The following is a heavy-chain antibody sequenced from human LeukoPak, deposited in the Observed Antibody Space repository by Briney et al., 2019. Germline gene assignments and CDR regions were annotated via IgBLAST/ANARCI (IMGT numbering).Heavy chain of an antibody. CDR1: GGSISSGDYY. D-gene: IGHD2/OR15-2a*01. CDR3: ARDPQNWDAFDI. V-gene: IGHV4-31*03. Sequence: SQTLSLTCTVSGGSISSGDYYWSWIRQHPGKGLEWIGYIYYSGNTNYNPSLKSRVTISVDTSKNQFSLKLSSVTAADTAVYYCARDPQNWDAFDIWGQGTMVTVSS. CDR2: IYYSGNT. J-gene: IGHJ3*02.